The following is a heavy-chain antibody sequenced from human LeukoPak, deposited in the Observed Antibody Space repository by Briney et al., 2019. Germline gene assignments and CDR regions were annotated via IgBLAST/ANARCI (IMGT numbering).Heavy chain of an antibody. Sequence: SETLSLTCTVSGGSISSSSYYWGWIRQPPGKGLEWIGSIYYSGSTYYNPSLKSRVTISVDTSKNQFSLKLSSVAAADTAVYYCARHQLRHYYDTPFDYWGQGTLVTASS. CDR2: IYYSGST. D-gene: IGHD3-22*01. CDR3: ARHQLRHYYDTPFDY. J-gene: IGHJ4*02. V-gene: IGHV4-39*01. CDR1: GGSISSSSYY.